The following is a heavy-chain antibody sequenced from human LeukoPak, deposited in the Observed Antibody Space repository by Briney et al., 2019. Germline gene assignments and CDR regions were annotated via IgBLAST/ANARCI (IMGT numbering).Heavy chain of an antibody. CDR3: ARDYSRVWFGELLS. V-gene: IGHV3-7*01. D-gene: IGHD3-10*01. CDR2: IKKHGSEK. J-gene: IGHJ5*02. CDR1: GFTFSSYW. Sequence: GGALRLSCAASGFTFSSYWMSWVRQAPGKGLEWVANIKKHGSEKYYVDSVKGRFTISRDNAKNSLYLQMNSLRAEDTAVYYCARDYSRVWFGELLSWGQGTLVTVSS.